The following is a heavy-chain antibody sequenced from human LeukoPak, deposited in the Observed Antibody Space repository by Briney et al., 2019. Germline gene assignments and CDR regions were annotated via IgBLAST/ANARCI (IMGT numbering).Heavy chain of an antibody. J-gene: IGHJ4*02. Sequence: SETLSLTCTVSGGSISSGGYYWSWIRQHPGKGLEWIGYIYYSGSTYYNPSLKSRVTISVDTSKNQFSLKLSSVTAAVTAVYYCARLYYYGSGSYYYYFDYWGQGTLVTVSS. CDR3: ARLYYYGSGSYYYYFDY. CDR2: IYYSGST. V-gene: IGHV4-31*03. CDR1: GGSISSGGYY. D-gene: IGHD3-10*01.